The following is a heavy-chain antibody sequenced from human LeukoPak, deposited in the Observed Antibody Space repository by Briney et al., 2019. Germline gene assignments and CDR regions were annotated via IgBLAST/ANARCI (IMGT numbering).Heavy chain of an antibody. D-gene: IGHD1-26*01. CDR2: IYQSGST. Sequence: SETLSLTCTVSGYSIRNGYNWGWIRQSPGKRLEWLGSIYQSGSTYDNPSLKSRVTISVDTSKNQFSLKLSSVTAADTAVYYCARVSTSAPGGIGYWGQGTLVTVSS. J-gene: IGHJ4*02. CDR3: ARVSTSAPGGIGY. V-gene: IGHV4-38-2*02. CDR1: GYSIRNGYN.